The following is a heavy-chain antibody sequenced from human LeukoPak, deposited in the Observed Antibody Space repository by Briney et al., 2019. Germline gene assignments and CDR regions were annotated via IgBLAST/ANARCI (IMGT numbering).Heavy chain of an antibody. V-gene: IGHV3-43*02. CDR3: AKDISRNFVVVPAADY. D-gene: IGHD2-2*01. J-gene: IGHJ4*02. CDR1: GFTFDDYA. CDR2: ISGDGGST. Sequence: PGGSLRLSCAASGFTFDDYAMHWVRQPPGKSLEWVSLISGDGGSTYYADSVKGRFTVSRDNSKNSLYLQMNSLRTEDTAFYYCAKDISRNFVVVPAADYWGQGTLVTVSS.